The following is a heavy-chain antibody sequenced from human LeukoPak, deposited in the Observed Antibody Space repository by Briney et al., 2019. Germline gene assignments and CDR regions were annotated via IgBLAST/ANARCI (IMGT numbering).Heavy chain of an antibody. CDR3: ARDYGIAAAGTFDY. D-gene: IGHD6-13*01. J-gene: IGHJ4*02. CDR1: GYTFTGYY. CDR2: IDPNSGGT. V-gene: IGHV1-2*02. Sequence: PGASVKVSCKASGYTFTGYYMHWVRQAPGQGLEWMGWIDPNSGGTNYAQKFQGRVTMTRDTSISTAYMELSRMRSDDTAVYYCARDYGIAAAGTFDYWGQGTLVTVSS.